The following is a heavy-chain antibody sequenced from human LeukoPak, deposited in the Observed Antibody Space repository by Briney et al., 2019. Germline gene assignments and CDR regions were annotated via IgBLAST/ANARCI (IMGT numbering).Heavy chain of an antibody. Sequence: GGSLRLSYAASGFTFSNAWMNWVRQAPGKGLEWVGRIKSKSDGGTVEYAAPVEGRFTISRHDLRNMLFLQMNSLNTEDTAVYYCTSELRSLEWLLSSYALDVWGQGTMVTVSS. CDR1: GFTFSNAW. D-gene: IGHD3-3*01. V-gene: IGHV3-15*07. CDR2: IKSKSDGGTV. J-gene: IGHJ3*01. CDR3: TSELRSLEWLLSSYALDV.